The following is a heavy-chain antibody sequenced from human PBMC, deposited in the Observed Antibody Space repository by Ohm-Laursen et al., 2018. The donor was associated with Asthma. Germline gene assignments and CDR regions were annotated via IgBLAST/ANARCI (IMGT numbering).Heavy chain of an antibody. Sequence: ASVKVSCKASGYPFTRDYMHWVRQAPGQGLEWMGIINPSSGSLSYAQKFQGRVTMTSDTSTSTVYMELSSLRSEDTAVYYCARATFSTYCGGDCYYFDYWGQGTLVTVSS. CDR2: INPSSGSL. D-gene: IGHD2-21*02. CDR1: GYPFTRDY. CDR3: ARATFSTYCGGDCYYFDY. V-gene: IGHV1-46*01. J-gene: IGHJ4*02.